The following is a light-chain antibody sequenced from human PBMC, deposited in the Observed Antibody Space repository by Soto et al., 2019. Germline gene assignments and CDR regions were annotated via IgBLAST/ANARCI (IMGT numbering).Light chain of an antibody. V-gene: IGLV1-40*01. J-gene: IGLJ1*01. Sequence: QSVLTQPPSVAGAPGQSVTISCTVSSSNIGAGYDVHWYQQLPGTAPKLLIYGNSNRPSGVPDRFSGSKSGTSAYLAITGLQAEDEADYYCQSYDSSLSVLYVFGTGTKLTVI. CDR3: QSYDSSLSVLYV. CDR1: SSNIGAGYD. CDR2: GNS.